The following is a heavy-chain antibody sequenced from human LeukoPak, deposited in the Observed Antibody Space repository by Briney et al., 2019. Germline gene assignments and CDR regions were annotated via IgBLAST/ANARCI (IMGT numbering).Heavy chain of an antibody. J-gene: IGHJ6*03. D-gene: IGHD4-17*01. CDR1: GGSFSGYF. CDR3: ARGGTYGDYVYYYYMDV. V-gene: IGHV4-34*01. CDR2: IYHSGST. Sequence: SETLSLTCAVYGGSFSGYFWSWIRQPPGKGLEWIGSIYHSGSTYYNPSLKSRVTISVDTSKNQFSLKLSSVTAADTAVYYCARGGTYGDYVYYYYMDVWGKGTTVTVSS.